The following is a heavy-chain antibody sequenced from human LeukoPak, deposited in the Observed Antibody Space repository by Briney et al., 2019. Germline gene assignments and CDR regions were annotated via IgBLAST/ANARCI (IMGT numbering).Heavy chain of an antibody. CDR3: ARLPVMVRGANDY. D-gene: IGHD3-10*01. Sequence: SETLSLTCTVSGGSISSSSYYWGWIRQPPGKGLEWIGSIYYSGSTYYNPSLKSRVTISVDTSKNQFSLKLSSVTAADTAVYYCARLPVMVRGANDYWGQGTLVTVSS. CDR2: IYYSGST. CDR1: GGSISSSSYY. V-gene: IGHV4-39*07. J-gene: IGHJ4*02.